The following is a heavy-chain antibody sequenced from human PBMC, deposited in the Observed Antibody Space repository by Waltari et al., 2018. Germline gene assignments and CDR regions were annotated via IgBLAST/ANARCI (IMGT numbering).Heavy chain of an antibody. D-gene: IGHD1-7*01. Sequence: EVQLVESGGGLVQPGRSLRLSCAASGFTFDDYAMHWVRQAPGKGLEWVSGISWNSGSIGYADSVKGRFTSSRDNSKNTLYLQMNSLRAEDTAVYYCAREGDWNFVGLWGQGTMVTVSS. CDR2: ISWNSGSI. V-gene: IGHV3-9*01. J-gene: IGHJ3*01. CDR3: AREGDWNFVGL. CDR1: GFTFDDYA.